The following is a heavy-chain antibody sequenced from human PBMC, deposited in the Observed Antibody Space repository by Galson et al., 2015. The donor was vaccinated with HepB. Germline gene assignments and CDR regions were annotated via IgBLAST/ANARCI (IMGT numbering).Heavy chain of an antibody. Sequence: SLRLSCAASGFTFSSYGMHWVRQAPGKGLEWVAVISYDGSNKYYADSVKGRFTISRDNSKNTLYLQMNSLRAEDTAVYYCARDRNRYGMDVWGQGTTVTVSS. CDR1: GFTFSSYG. CDR2: ISYDGSNK. D-gene: IGHD1-14*01. CDR3: ARDRNRYGMDV. J-gene: IGHJ6*02. V-gene: IGHV3-30*03.